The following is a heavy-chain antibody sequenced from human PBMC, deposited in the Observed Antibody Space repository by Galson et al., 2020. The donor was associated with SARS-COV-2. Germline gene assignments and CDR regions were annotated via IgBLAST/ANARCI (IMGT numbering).Heavy chain of an antibody. CDR2: IYYSGST. CDR3: ARDTLYSSSSNWFDP. J-gene: IGHJ5*02. V-gene: IGHV4-30-4*01. D-gene: IGHD6-6*01. CDR1: GGSISSGDYY. Sequence: ETSETLSLTCTVSGGSISSGDYYWSWIRQPPGKGLEWIGYIYYSGSTYYNPSLKSRVTISVDTSKNQFSLKLSSVTAADTAVYYCARDTLYSSSSNWFDPWGQGTLVTVSS.